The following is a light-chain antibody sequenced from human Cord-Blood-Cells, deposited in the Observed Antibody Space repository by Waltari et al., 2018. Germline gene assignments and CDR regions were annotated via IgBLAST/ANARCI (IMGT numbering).Light chain of an antibody. CDR1: SSDVGSYNL. Sequence: QSALTQPAPVSGSPGQSIPISCTATSSDVGSYNLVSWYQQHPGEAPKLMIYEGSKRPSGVSNRFSCSKSGNTASLTIAGLQAEDEADYYCCSYAGRSTWVFGGGTKLTVL. CDR3: CSYAGRSTWV. V-gene: IGLV2-23*01. CDR2: EGS. J-gene: IGLJ3*02.